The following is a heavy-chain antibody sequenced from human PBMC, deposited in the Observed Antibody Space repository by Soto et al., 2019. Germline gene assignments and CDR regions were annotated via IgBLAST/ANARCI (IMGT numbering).Heavy chain of an antibody. CDR3: AKSPPPGIAAAGSDY. V-gene: IGHV3-66*01. Sequence: GGSLRLSCAASGVTVSSNYMSWFRQAPGKGLQWVSVIYSDGNTYYGDSVKGRFTISRDISKNTLYLQMNSLRAEDTAVYYCAKSPPPGIAAAGSDYWGQGTLVTVSS. D-gene: IGHD6-13*01. CDR2: IYSDGNT. J-gene: IGHJ4*02. CDR1: GVTVSSNY.